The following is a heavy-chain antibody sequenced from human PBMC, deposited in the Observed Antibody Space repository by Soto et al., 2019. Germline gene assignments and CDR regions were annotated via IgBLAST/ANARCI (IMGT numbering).Heavy chain of an antibody. CDR2: ISAYNGNT. CDR1: GYTFTSYG. CDR3: ASHYYDILTGYFDDWYFDL. V-gene: IGHV1-18*01. D-gene: IGHD3-9*01. J-gene: IGHJ2*01. Sequence: QVQLVQSGAEVKKPGASVKVSCKASGYTFTSYGISWVRQAPGQGLEWMGWISAYNGNTNYAQKLQGRATMTTDTSTSTAYMELRSLRSDDTAVYYCASHYYDILTGYFDDWYFDLWGRGTLVTVSS.